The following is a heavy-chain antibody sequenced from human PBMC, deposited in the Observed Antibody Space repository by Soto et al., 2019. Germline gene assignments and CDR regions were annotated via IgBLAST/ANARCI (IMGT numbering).Heavy chain of an antibody. J-gene: IGHJ4*02. Sequence: PSETLSLTCTVSGASVSSGNYYWSWIRQPPGKGLEWIGYISHSGGTIYSPSLKRRLTISVDTSKNQFSLNLYSVTGADAAVYYCARSNGGNLPFDYWGQGTLVTVSS. V-gene: IGHV4-61*01. CDR3: ARSNGGNLPFDY. CDR1: GASVSSGNYY. D-gene: IGHD4-17*01. CDR2: ISHSGGT.